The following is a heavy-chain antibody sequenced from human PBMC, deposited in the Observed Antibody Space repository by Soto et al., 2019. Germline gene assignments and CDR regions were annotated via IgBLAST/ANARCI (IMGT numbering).Heavy chain of an antibody. V-gene: IGHV4-59*08. CDR3: ARCYGSGSQADYYYGMDV. J-gene: IGHJ6*02. D-gene: IGHD3-10*01. CDR1: GGSISSYY. CDR2: IYYSGST. Sequence: ETLSLTCTVSGGSISSYYWSWIRQPPGKGLEWIGYIYYSGSTNYNPSLKSRVTISVDTSKNQFSLELSSVTAADTAVYYCARCYGSGSQADYYYGMDVWGQGTTVTVSS.